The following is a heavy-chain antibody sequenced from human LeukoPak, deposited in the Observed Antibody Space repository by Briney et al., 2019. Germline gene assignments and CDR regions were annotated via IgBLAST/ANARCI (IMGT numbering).Heavy chain of an antibody. V-gene: IGHV4-39*01. Sequence: SETLSLTCTVSGGPIRSSSYYWGWIRQPPGKGLEWIGSIYHSGSTYHNPSLKSRVTISVDTSKNQFSLKLSSVTAADTAVYYCARPSSGYQFDPWGQGTLVTVSS. CDR2: IYHSGST. CDR1: GGPIRSSSYY. CDR3: ARPSSGYQFDP. J-gene: IGHJ5*02. D-gene: IGHD3-22*01.